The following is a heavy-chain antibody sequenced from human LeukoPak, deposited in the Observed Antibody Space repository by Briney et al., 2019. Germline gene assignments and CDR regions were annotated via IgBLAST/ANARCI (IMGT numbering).Heavy chain of an antibody. CDR3: ARFLPMVRGATKDWFDP. Sequence: SETLSLTCAVYGGSFSGYYWSWIRQPPGKGLEWIGEINHSGSTNYNPSLKSRVTISVDTSKNQFSLKLSSVTAADTAVYYCARFLPMVRGATKDWFDPWGQGTLVTVSS. CDR2: INHSGST. CDR1: GGSFSGYY. D-gene: IGHD3-10*01. V-gene: IGHV4-34*01. J-gene: IGHJ5*02.